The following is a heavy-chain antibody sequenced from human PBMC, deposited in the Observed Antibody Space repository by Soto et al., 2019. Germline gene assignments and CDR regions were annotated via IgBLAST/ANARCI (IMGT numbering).Heavy chain of an antibody. Sequence: GESLTISFKPAGYSFTRNWIGWVRQMPGKGLEWMGFIDPRDSNTRYSPSFQGQVTISADKSVSTAYLQWTSLKASDTAMYYCARRTYRSVWGHYFDYWGQGTLVTVSS. CDR3: ARRTYRSVWGHYFDY. D-gene: IGHD6-19*01. J-gene: IGHJ4*02. V-gene: IGHV5-51*01. CDR2: IDPRDSNT. CDR1: GYSFTRNW.